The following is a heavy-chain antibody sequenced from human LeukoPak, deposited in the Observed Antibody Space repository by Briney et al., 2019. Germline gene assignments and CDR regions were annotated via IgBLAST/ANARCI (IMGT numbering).Heavy chain of an antibody. J-gene: IGHJ4*02. CDR1: GGSISSGSYY. V-gene: IGHV4-39*01. CDR3: ARHRRGVVRGDLDY. D-gene: IGHD3-10*01. CDR2: INHSGST. Sequence: SQTLSLTCTVSGGSISSGSYYWSWIRQPPGKGLEWIGEINHSGSTNYNPSLKSRVTISVDTSKNQFSLKLSSVTAADTAVYYCARHRRGVVRGDLDYWGQGTLATVSS.